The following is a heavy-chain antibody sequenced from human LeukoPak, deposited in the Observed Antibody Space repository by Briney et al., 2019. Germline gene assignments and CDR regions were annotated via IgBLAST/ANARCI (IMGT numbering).Heavy chain of an antibody. CDR3: ARAWSYSTGWYNY. V-gene: IGHV3-7*04. D-gene: IGHD6-19*01. Sequence: GGSLRLSCAASGFSFSTYWMSWVRQAPGKGLEWVANIKQDGSEKYYVDSVKGRFTISRDNAKNSLYLQMNSLRVEDTAVYYCARAWSYSTGWYNYWGQGTLVSVSS. CDR2: IKQDGSEK. J-gene: IGHJ4*02. CDR1: GFSFSTYW.